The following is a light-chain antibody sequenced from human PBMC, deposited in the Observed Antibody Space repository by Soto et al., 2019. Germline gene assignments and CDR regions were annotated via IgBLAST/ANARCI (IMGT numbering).Light chain of an antibody. CDR1: QSISSW. J-gene: IGKJ3*01. V-gene: IGKV1-5*01. CDR2: DAS. CDR3: QQANSFPPT. Sequence: DIQMTQSPSTLSASVGDRVTITCRASQSISSWLAWYQQKPGKAPKLLIYDASSLESGVPSRFSGSGSGTEFTLTISSLQPDDFATYYCQQANSFPPTFGPGPKVDIK.